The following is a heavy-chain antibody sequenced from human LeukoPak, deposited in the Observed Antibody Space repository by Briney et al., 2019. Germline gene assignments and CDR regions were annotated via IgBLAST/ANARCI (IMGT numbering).Heavy chain of an antibody. D-gene: IGHD2-2*02. V-gene: IGHV4-34*01. CDR2: INQSGST. Sequence: SEPLSLTCAVYGGSFSGYYWSWIRQPPGKGLEWIGEINQSGSTNYNPSLKSRVNISVDTSKNQFSLKLSSVTAADTAVYYCARPSYCSSTSCYKGVYFQHWGQGTLVTVSS. CDR1: GGSFSGYY. J-gene: IGHJ1*01. CDR3: ARPSYCSSTSCYKGVYFQH.